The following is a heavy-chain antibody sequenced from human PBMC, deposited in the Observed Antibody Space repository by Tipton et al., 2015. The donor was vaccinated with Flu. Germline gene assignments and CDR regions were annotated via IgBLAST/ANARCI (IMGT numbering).Heavy chain of an antibody. CDR2: INQDGSQK. CDR3: GTSGWALGNY. V-gene: IGHV3-7*01. Sequence: SLRLFCAASGLPFSENWMRWVRQAPGKGLEWLANINQDGSQKFYVDSVKGRFTISRDNAKNSVDLQMNNLRAEDTAMYYCGTSGWALGNYWGQGTLVTVSS. J-gene: IGHJ4*02. D-gene: IGHD1-26*01. CDR1: GLPFSENW.